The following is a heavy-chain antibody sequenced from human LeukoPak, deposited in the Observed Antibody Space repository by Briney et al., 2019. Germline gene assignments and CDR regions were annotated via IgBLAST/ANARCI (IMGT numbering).Heavy chain of an antibody. Sequence: GASVKVSCTASGGTFSSYAISWVRQAPGQGLEWMGGIIPIFGTANYAQKFQGRVTITTDESTSTAYMELSSLRSEDTAVYYCARYYGSGNSWFDPWGQGTLVTVSS. CDR3: ARYYGSGNSWFDP. V-gene: IGHV1-69*05. J-gene: IGHJ5*02. CDR2: IIPIFGTA. CDR1: GGTFSSYA. D-gene: IGHD3-10*01.